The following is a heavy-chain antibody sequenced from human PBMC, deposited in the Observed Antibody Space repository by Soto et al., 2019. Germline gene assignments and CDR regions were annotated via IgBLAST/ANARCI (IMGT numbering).Heavy chain of an antibody. V-gene: IGHV4-30-2*01. CDR3: AGSTGWYWFDP. CDR2: IYHSGST. CDR1: GGSISSGGYS. Sequence: PSETLSLTCAVSGGSISSGGYSWSWIRQPPGKGLEWIGYIYHSGSTYYNPSLKSRVTISVDRSKNQFSLKLSSVTAADTAVYYCAGSTGWYWFDPWGQGTLVTVSS. D-gene: IGHD6-19*01. J-gene: IGHJ5*02.